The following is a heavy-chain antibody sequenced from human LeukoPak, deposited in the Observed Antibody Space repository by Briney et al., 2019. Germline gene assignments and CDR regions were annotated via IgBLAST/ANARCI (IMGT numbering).Heavy chain of an antibody. V-gene: IGHV3-23*01. CDR3: AKEDGVTMIVVARGMDV. D-gene: IGHD3-22*01. J-gene: IGHJ6*03. CDR1: GFTFSSHG. CDR2: ISGSGGNT. Sequence: PGGTLRLACLASGFTFSSHGMDWVRQAPGRGLEWVSAISGSGGNTYYPDSVKGRFTISRDNSKNTLYLQMNSLRAEDTAIYYCAKEDGVTMIVVARGMDVWGKGTTVTVSS.